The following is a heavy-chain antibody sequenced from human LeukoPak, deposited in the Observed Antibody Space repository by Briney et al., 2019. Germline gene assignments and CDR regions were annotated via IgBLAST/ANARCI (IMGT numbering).Heavy chain of an antibody. V-gene: IGHV4-4*07. CDR2: IHTSGSI. CDR1: GGSISSYY. D-gene: IGHD6-6*01. CDR3: AREGSMTARPFVSIDY. J-gene: IGHJ4*02. Sequence: SETLSLTCTVSGGSISSYYWSWIRQPAGKGLEWIGRIHTSGSIDYNPSLESRVTMSVDTSKNQFSLKLSPVTAADTAVYYCAREGSMTARPFVSIDYWGQGTLVTVSS.